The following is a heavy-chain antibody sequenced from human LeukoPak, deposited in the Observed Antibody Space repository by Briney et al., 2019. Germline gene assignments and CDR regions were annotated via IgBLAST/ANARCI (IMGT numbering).Heavy chain of an antibody. D-gene: IGHD2-2*01. J-gene: IGHJ5*02. V-gene: IGHV4-59*08. CDR3: ARGVVPAALSSWFDP. CDR1: GGSISSYY. CDR2: IYYSGST. Sequence: SETLSLTCTVSGGSISSYYWSWIRQPPGKGLEWVGYIYYSGSTNYNPSLKSRVTISVDPSKNQFTLKLSSVTAADTAVYYCARGVVPAALSSWFDPWGQGTLVTVSS.